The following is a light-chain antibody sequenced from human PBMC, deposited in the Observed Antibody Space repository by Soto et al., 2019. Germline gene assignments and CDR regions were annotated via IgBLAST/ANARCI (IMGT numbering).Light chain of an antibody. CDR2: EGS. Sequence: QSALTQPASVSGSPGQSITISCTGTSSDVGSYNLVSWYQQHPGKAPKLMIYEGSKRPSGVSNRLSGSKSGNTASLTISGLQAEDEADYYCCSYAGSSTFVFGTGPKVTVL. J-gene: IGLJ1*01. CDR1: SSDVGSYNL. CDR3: CSYAGSSTFV. V-gene: IGLV2-23*03.